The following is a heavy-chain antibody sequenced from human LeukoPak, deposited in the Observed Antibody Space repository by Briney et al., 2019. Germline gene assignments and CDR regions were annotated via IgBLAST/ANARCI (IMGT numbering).Heavy chain of an antibody. V-gene: IGHV4-34*01. Sequence: SETLSLTCAVYGGSFSGYYWSWIRQPPGKGLEWIGEINHSGSTNYNPSLKSRVTISVDTSKNQFSLKLSSVTAADTAVYYCARHRPRNYYRVTMVRGGPFDCWGQGTLVTVSS. CDR2: INHSGST. CDR1: GGSFSGYY. D-gene: IGHD3-10*01. CDR3: ARHRPRNYYRVTMVRGGPFDC. J-gene: IGHJ4*02.